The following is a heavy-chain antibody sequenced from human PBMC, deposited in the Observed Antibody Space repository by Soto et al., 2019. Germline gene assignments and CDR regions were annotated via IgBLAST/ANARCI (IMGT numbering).Heavy chain of an antibody. V-gene: IGHV3-21*01. D-gene: IGHD3-10*01. J-gene: IGHJ3*02. Sequence: VQLVESGGGLVKPGGSLRLSCAASGFTFSSYAMKWVRQAPGEGLEWVASISSSRTYLYHAESVQGRFTISRDNAENLLFLQLNSLKDEDTAVYYCARGYRGVPSQYEVNDAFEIWGQGTMVTVSS. CDR3: ARGYRGVPSQYEVNDAFEI. CDR2: ISSSRTYL. CDR1: GFTFSSYA.